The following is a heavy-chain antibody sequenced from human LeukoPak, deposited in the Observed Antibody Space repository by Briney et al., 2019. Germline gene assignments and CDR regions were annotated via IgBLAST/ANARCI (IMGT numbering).Heavy chain of an antibody. CDR3: VRGLSGVSSWYFDL. D-gene: IGHD7-27*01. CDR2: IRYDGSNK. Sequence: GGSLRLSCAASGFTFSSYGMHWVRQAPGKGLEWVSFIRYDGSNKYYADSVKGRFTISRDISKNTLYLQMNDLGAEDTALYYCVRGLSGVSSWYFDLWGRGTLVSVSS. J-gene: IGHJ2*01. CDR1: GFTFSSYG. V-gene: IGHV3-30*02.